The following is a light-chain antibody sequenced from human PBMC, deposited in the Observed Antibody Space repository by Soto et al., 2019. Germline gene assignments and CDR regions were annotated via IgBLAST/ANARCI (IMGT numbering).Light chain of an antibody. CDR2: EVS. J-gene: IGLJ3*02. CDR1: SSDVGSYNR. V-gene: IGLV2-18*02. Sequence: QSALTQPPSVSGSPGQSVTISCTGTSSDVGSYNRVSWYQQPLGTAPKLIIYEVSNRPSGVPDRFFGSKSGNTASLTISGLQAEDEADYYCSSFTSSNTWVFGGGTKLTVL. CDR3: SSFTSSNTWV.